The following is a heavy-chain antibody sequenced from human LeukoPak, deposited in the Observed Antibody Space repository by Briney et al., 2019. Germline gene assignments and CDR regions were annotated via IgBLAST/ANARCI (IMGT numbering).Heavy chain of an antibody. V-gene: IGHV3-7*01. D-gene: IGHD2-8*01. CDR2: IKGDGSEK. Sequence: GGSLRLSCAASGFTFSSYAMSWVRQAPGKGLEWVAHIKGDGSEKYSVDSVKGRFTISRDNAKSSLYLQMNSLRAEDTALYYCARGGFGYVYFDYWGQGSLVTVSS. J-gene: IGHJ4*02. CDR3: ARGGFGYVYFDY. CDR1: GFTFSSYA.